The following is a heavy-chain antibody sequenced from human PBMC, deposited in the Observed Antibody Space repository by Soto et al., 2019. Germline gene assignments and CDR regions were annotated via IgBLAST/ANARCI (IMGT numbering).Heavy chain of an antibody. CDR3: AHSPMMYGGYGDWFDP. CDR1: GFSLSTSGVG. Sequence: QITLKESGPTLVKPTQTLTLTCTFSGFSLSTSGVGVGWIRQPPGKALEWLALIYWDDDKRYSPSLKSRLTSTKDPSKNQVVLTMTNMDPVDTATYYCAHSPMMYGGYGDWFDPWRQGTQVTVSS. D-gene: IGHD5-12*01. V-gene: IGHV2-5*02. CDR2: IYWDDDK. J-gene: IGHJ5*02.